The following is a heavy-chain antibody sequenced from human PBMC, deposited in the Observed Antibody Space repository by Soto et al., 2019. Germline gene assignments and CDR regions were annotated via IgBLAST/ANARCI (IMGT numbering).Heavy chain of an antibody. CDR2: IYNSGYT. D-gene: IGHD4-17*01. V-gene: IGHV4-59*01. CDR3: ARERAPEYGYIPNFDY. J-gene: IGHJ4*02. CDR1: GGSISGYY. Sequence: ILSLTCTVSGGSISGYYWSWIRQPPGKGLEWIGYIYNSGYTNYNPSLKSRVIISADTSKNQISLNLRSVTAADTAVYYCARERAPEYGYIPNFDYWGQGSLVTVSS.